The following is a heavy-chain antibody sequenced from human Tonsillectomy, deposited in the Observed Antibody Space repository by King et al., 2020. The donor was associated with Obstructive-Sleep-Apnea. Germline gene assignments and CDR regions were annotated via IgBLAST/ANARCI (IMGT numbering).Heavy chain of an antibody. CDR1: GFTFSSYS. J-gene: IGHJ5*02. CDR2: ISSSSSYI. V-gene: IGHV3-21*01. D-gene: IGHD3-9*01. Sequence: QLVQSGGGLVKPGGSLRLSCAASGFTFSSYSMNWFRQAPGKGLEWVSSISSSSSYIYYADSVKGRLTLSRDNANNSLYLQMNSLRAEDTAVYYCARMTGLGWFDPWGQGTLVTVSS. CDR3: ARMTGLGWFDP.